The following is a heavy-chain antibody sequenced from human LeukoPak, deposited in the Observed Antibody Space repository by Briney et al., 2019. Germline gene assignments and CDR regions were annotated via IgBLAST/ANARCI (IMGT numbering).Heavy chain of an antibody. V-gene: IGHV4-39*01. J-gene: IGHJ6*03. CDR3: ARHGRAIVDYYYYMDV. Sequence: PSETLSLTCTVSGGSISSSSYYWGWIRQPPRKGLEWIGSIYYSGSTYYNPSLKSRVTISIDTSKNQFSLKLSSVAAADTAVYYCARHGRAIVDYYYYMDVWGTGTTVTVSS. CDR1: GGSISSSSYY. D-gene: IGHD3-22*01. CDR2: IYYSGST.